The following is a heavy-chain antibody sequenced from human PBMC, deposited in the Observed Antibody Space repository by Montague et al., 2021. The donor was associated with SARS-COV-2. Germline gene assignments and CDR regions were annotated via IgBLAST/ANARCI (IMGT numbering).Heavy chain of an antibody. Sequence: SETLSLTCTVSGGSISTYYWNWIRQFPGKGLQWIGYIDYSGSPNYNPSLQSRVIISVDRSKIQFSLKLNTVTAADTAIYYSARLPYYNSYGLDVWGQGTTVTVSS. CDR2: IDYSGSP. CDR1: GGSISTYY. J-gene: IGHJ6*02. CDR3: ARLPYYNSYGLDV. D-gene: IGHD1-26*01. V-gene: IGHV4-59*01.